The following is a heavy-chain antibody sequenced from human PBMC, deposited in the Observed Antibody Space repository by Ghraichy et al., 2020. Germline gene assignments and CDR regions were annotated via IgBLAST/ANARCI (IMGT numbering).Heavy chain of an antibody. CDR2: ISGSGGNT. D-gene: IGHD5-12*01. V-gene: IGHV3-23*01. CDR1: GFTFSSYA. J-gene: IGHJ4*02. CDR3: AKMALVATIRDYFDY. Sequence: GGSLRLSCAASGFTFSSYAMSWVRQAPGKGLEWVSAISGSGGNTYYADSVKGRFTISRDNSKNTLYVQMNSLRAEDTAVYYCAKMALVATIRDYFDYWGQGTLVTVSS.